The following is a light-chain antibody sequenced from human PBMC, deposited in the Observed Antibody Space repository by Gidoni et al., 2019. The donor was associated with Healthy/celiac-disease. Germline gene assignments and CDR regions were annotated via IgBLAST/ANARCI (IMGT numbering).Light chain of an antibody. CDR2: WES. CDR3: QQYCSTPRGT. CDR1: QSALHSSNNKNY. J-gene: IGKJ1*01. V-gene: IGKV4-1*01. Sequence: DIVLTQSSHSLAVSLGERATINCKSSQSALHSSNNKNYLAWYQQKPGQPPKLLIYWESTPGSRVPDRFSGSGSGTDFTLTISSRQAEDVAVYYCQQYCSTPRGTFXXXTKVEIK.